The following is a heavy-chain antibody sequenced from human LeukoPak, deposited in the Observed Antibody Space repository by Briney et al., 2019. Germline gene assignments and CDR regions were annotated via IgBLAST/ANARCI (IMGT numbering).Heavy chain of an antibody. Sequence: GGSLRLSCAASGFTFSNYWMSWVRQAPGKGLEWVANIKEDGSDKYHVDSVKGRFTISRDNAKNTLFLHMNSLRAEDTAVYYCNVRWGPNSDYWGQGTLVAVSS. CDR3: NVRWGPNSDY. D-gene: IGHD7-27*01. J-gene: IGHJ4*02. CDR2: IKEDGSDK. CDR1: GFTFSNYW. V-gene: IGHV3-7*01.